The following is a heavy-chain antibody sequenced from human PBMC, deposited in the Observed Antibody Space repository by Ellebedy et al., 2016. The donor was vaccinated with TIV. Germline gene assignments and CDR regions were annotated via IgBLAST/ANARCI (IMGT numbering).Heavy chain of an antibody. J-gene: IGHJ5*02. V-gene: IGHV4-39*01. CDR2: IYYSGST. CDR1: GGSISSSSYY. CDR3: ARHLVPPMIAAAGTAPWFDP. D-gene: IGHD6-13*01. Sequence: MPSETLSLTCTVSGGSISSSSYYWGWIRQPPGKGLEWIGSIYYSGSTYYNPSLKSRVTISVDTSKNQFSLKLSSVTAADTAVYYCARHLVPPMIAAAGTAPWFDPWGQGTLVTVSS.